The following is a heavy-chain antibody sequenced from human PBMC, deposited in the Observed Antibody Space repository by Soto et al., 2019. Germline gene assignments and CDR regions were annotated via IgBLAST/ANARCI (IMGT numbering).Heavy chain of an antibody. J-gene: IGHJ4*02. CDR2: ISWNSGAK. CDR3: AKAPYAGYFYYFDS. V-gene: IGHV3-9*01. Sequence: EVQLVESGGDWVQPGRSLRLSCAGSGFAFGDSAMHWVRQGPGKGLEWVAGISWNSGAKGYADSVKGRFTISRDNAKKSLYLQMNTLRPEDTALYYCAKAPYAGYFYYFDSWGQGTLVTVSS. D-gene: IGHD5-12*01. CDR1: GFAFGDSA.